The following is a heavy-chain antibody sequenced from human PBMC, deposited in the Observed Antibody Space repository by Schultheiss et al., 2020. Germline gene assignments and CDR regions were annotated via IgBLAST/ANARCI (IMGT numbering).Heavy chain of an antibody. V-gene: IGHV6-1*01. CDR3: ARVAAAYYYYMDV. CDR2: AYYRSRWNY. J-gene: IGHJ6*03. D-gene: IGHD2-15*01. CDR1: GDSVSSDNAA. Sequence: SETLSLTCAISGDSVSSDNAAWNWIRQSPSRGLEWLGRAYYRSRWNYNFAVSVKSRIAIDPDTSKNQFSLQLNSVTPDDTAVYYCARVAAAYYYYMDVWGKGTTVTVSS.